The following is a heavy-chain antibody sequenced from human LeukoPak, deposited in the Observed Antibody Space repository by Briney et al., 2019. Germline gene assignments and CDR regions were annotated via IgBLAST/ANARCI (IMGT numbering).Heavy chain of an antibody. CDR1: GFTFSSYA. D-gene: IGHD6-13*01. CDR3: ARVPIAAGRLMGEYYFDY. J-gene: IGHJ4*02. Sequence: GGSLRLSCAASGFTFSSYAMHWVRQAPGKGLEWVAVISYDGSNKYYADSVKGRFTISRDNSKNTLYLQMNSLRAEDTAVYYRARVPIAAGRLMGEYYFDYWGQGTLVTVSS. CDR2: ISYDGSNK. V-gene: IGHV3-30-3*01.